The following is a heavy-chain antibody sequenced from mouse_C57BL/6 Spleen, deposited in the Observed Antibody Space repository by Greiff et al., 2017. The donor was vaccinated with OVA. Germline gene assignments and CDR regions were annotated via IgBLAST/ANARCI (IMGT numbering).Heavy chain of an antibody. CDR1: GYTFTDYN. CDR2: INPNNGGT. V-gene: IGHV1-18*01. Sequence: EVQLQQSGPELVKPGASVKIPCKASGYTFTDYNMDWVKQSHGKSLEWIGDINPNNGGTIYNQKFKGKATLTVDKSSSKAYMEIRSLTSKDTAVYYCARKEIYYSKGNYYAMDYWGQGTSVTVSS. CDR3: ARKEIYYSKGNYYAMDY. D-gene: IGHD2-5*01. J-gene: IGHJ4*01.